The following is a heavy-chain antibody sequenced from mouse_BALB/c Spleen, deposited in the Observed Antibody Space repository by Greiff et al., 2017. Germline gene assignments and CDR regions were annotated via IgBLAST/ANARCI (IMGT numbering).Heavy chain of an antibody. CDR1: GFSLTNSC. V-gene: IGHV2-6-6*01. CDR2: IWGDGST. J-gene: IGHJ3*01. D-gene: IGHD3-2*01. CDR3: AKPEDSSGFAY. Sequence: VMLVESGPGLVAPSQSLSITCTVSGFSLTNSCVHWVRQSPGKGLEWLGVIWGDGSTNYNSAFKSRLSISKDNSKSQVFLKMNSLQTDDTARYYCAKPEDSSGFAYWGQGTLVTVSA.